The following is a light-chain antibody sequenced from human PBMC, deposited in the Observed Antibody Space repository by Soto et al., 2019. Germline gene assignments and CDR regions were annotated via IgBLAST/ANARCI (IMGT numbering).Light chain of an antibody. V-gene: IGKV3-11*01. Sequence: EIVLIQSPATLSLSPGERAILSCRASQSVSSYLAWYQQKPGQAPRLLIYDASNRATGIPARFSGSGSGTDFTLTISSLEPQDFAFYYCQQRSNWITFGQGTRLEIK. CDR1: QSVSSY. CDR2: DAS. J-gene: IGKJ5*01. CDR3: QQRSNWIT.